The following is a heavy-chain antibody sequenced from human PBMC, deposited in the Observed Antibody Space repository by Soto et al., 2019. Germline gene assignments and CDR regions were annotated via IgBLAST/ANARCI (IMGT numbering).Heavy chain of an antibody. V-gene: IGHV4-34*01. Sequence: ASETLSLTCVVYGGSFSDYYWSWIRQPPGKGLEWIGEINHSGSTNYNPSLKSRVIMSVDTSKNHFSLNLSSLTAADTAVYYCARVRLGYCSGGSCYSYYFDYWGQGTPVT. J-gene: IGHJ4*02. CDR3: ARVRLGYCSGGSCYSYYFDY. D-gene: IGHD2-15*01. CDR1: GGSFSDYY. CDR2: INHSGST.